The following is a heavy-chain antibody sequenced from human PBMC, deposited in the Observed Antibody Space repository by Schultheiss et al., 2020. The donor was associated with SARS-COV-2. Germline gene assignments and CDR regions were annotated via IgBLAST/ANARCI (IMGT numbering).Heavy chain of an antibody. V-gene: IGHV3-48*04. J-gene: IGHJ4*02. CDR1: GFTFSSYS. D-gene: IGHD5-24*01. CDR3: ARTGRPVPDRDFGFDY. CDR2: ISCNSGSI. Sequence: GGSLRLSCAASGFTFSSYSMNWVRQAPGKGLVWVSGISCNSGSIGYADSVKGRFTISRDNAKNSLYLQMNSLRAEDTAVYSCARTGRPVPDRDFGFDYWGQGTLVTVSS.